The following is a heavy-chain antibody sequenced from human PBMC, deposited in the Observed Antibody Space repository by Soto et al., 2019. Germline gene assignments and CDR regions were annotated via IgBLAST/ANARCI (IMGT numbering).Heavy chain of an antibody. V-gene: IGHV3-7*01. Sequence: GGSLRLSCEASGFTFSWYWMSWVRQAPGKGLEWVARIKFDGIEKQYADSVKGRFTISRDNAENSLYLQLNSLRAEDTAVYYCARSGDCTGHSCHLRGPFDYWGQGTLVTVSS. CDR2: IKFDGIEK. CDR3: ARSGDCTGHSCHLRGPFDY. D-gene: IGHD2-8*02. CDR1: GFTFSWYW. J-gene: IGHJ4*02.